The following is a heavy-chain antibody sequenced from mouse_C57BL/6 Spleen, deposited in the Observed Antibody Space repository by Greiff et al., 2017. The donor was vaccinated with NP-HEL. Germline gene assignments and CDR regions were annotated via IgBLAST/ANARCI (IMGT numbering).Heavy chain of an antibody. J-gene: IGHJ3*01. CDR2: IDPEDGET. D-gene: IGHD6-1*01. CDR3: ASPPLTGAWFAY. Sequence: VQLQQSGAELVKPGASVKLSCTASGFNIKDYYMHWVKQRTEQGLEWIGRIDPEDGETKYVPKFQGKATITADTSSNTAYLQLSSLTSEDTAVYYCASPPLTGAWFAYWGQGTLVTVSA. CDR1: GFNIKDYY. V-gene: IGHV14-2*01.